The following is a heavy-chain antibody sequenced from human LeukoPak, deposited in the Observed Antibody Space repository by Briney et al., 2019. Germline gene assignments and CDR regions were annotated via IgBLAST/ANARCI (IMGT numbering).Heavy chain of an antibody. CDR2: IYYSGST. CDR1: GGSISSSSYY. Sequence: PSETLSLTCTVSGGSISSSSYYWGWIRQPPGKGLEWIGSIYYSGSTNYNPSLKSRVTISLDTSKTQFSLKLSSVTAADTAVYYCARVGGGNFYYYGLDVWGQGTTVTVSS. V-gene: IGHV4-39*07. D-gene: IGHD4-23*01. J-gene: IGHJ6*02. CDR3: ARVGGGNFYYYGLDV.